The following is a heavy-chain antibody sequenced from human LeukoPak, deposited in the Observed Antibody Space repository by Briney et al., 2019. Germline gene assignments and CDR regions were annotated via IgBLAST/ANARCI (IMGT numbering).Heavy chain of an antibody. J-gene: IGHJ4*02. CDR2: IRTKASNYAT. Sequence: GGSLTLSCAASGFTLSGSAMQWVRQAPGKGLEWVGRIRTKASNYATAYGAAVQGRFLISREDSKNMAFLQMNGLKTEDMAVYYCVRRFSGSYYYGHWGQGTLVTVSS. CDR3: VRRFSGSYYYGH. CDR1: GFTLSGSA. V-gene: IGHV3-73*01. D-gene: IGHD1-26*01.